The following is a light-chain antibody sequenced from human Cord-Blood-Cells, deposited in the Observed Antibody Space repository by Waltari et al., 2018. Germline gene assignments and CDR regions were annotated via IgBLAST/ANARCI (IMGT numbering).Light chain of an antibody. J-gene: IGKJ2*01. V-gene: IGKV1-8*01. CDR2: AAS. Sequence: AIRMTQSPSSFSASTGDRATITCRASQGITSYLDWYQQTPGKATKLLFYAASTLQSGVPSRFSGSGSATDFTLTISCLQSEDFATYYCQQYYSYPYTFGQGTKLEIK. CDR1: QGITSY. CDR3: QQYYSYPYT.